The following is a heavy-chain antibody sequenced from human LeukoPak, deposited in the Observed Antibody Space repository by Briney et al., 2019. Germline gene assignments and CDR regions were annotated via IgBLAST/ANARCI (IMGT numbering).Heavy chain of an antibody. CDR1: GFTFDDYA. D-gene: IGHD3-10*01. V-gene: IGHV3-9*01. Sequence: GGSLRLSCAASGFTFDDYAMHWVRHAPGKGLELVSGISWNSGSIGYADSVKGRFTISRDNAKNSLYLQMNSLRAEDTALYYCAKGITMVRGVKDAFDIWGQGTMVTVSS. J-gene: IGHJ3*02. CDR3: AKGITMVRGVKDAFDI. CDR2: ISWNSGSI.